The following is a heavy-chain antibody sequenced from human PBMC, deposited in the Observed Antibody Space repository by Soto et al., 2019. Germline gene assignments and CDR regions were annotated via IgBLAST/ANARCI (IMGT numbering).Heavy chain of an antibody. D-gene: IGHD3-22*01. CDR2: IYYRGST. J-gene: IGHJ1*01. CDR3: ARLDDGGYFYFQH. CDR1: GGSTSRHY. V-gene: IGHV4-59*08. Sequence: QVQLQESGPGLVKPSETLSLTCTVSGGSTSRHYWTWIRQPPGKGLEWIGYIYYRGSTNYSPSLKSRVTISLDTSKNQFSLKLSSVTAADTAIYYRARLDDGGYFYFQHWGQGTLVTVSS.